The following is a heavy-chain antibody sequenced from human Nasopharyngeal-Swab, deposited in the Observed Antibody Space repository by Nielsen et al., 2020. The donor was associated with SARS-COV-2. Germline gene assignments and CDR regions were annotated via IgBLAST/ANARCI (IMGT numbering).Heavy chain of an antibody. CDR1: GGSTSSYY. Sequence: SETLSLTCTVSGGSTSSYYWSWIRQPPGKGLEWIGYIFYSGSTNYNPSLKSRVTISVDTSKNQFSLKLSSVTAADTAVYYCARSRRTSYSSSYYFDYWGQGTLVTVSS. V-gene: IGHV4-59*01. CDR3: ARSRRTSYSSSYYFDY. CDR2: IFYSGST. J-gene: IGHJ4*02. D-gene: IGHD6-6*01.